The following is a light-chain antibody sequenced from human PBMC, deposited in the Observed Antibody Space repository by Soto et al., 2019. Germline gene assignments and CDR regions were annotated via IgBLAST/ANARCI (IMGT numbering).Light chain of an antibody. CDR2: AAS. V-gene: IGKV3-11*01. Sequence: EILLTQYPATLSLSPGERATLSCGASQSVGSSLAWYQKKLGKAPRLLIYAASDRATGIPGRLSGSGYGTDLTIIISSIENEDFEFYYCQQGNTWTWTFGQGTKVDIK. CDR1: QSVGSS. J-gene: IGKJ1*01. CDR3: QQGNTWTWT.